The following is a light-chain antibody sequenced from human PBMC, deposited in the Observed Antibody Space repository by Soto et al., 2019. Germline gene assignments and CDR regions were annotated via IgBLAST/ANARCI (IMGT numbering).Light chain of an antibody. CDR2: EAS. J-gene: IGKJ3*01. CDR1: QSVGSY. CDR3: QQRNNWPPLFT. V-gene: IGKV3-11*01. Sequence: EIVLTQSPATLSVSPGERVTLSCRASQSVGSYLAWYQQRPGQPLRLLIYEASTRAAGIPARFSGSGSGTDFTLTISSLEPEDFAGYYCQQRNNWPPLFTCGPGTKVDIK.